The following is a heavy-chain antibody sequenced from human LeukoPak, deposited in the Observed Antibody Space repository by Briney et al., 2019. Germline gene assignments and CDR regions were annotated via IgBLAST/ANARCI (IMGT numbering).Heavy chain of an antibody. CDR2: IYHSGST. CDR1: GGSISSGGYY. Sequence: SQTLSLTCTVSGGSISSGGYYWSWIRQPPGKGLEWIGYIYHSGSTYYNPSLKSRVTISVDRSKNQFSLKLSSVTAADTAMYYCARHDYYYYGMDVWGQGTTVTVSS. J-gene: IGHJ6*02. V-gene: IGHV4-30-2*01. CDR3: ARHDYYYYGMDV.